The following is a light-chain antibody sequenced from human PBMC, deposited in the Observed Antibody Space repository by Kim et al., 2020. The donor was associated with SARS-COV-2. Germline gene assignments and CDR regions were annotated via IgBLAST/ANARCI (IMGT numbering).Light chain of an antibody. CDR2: YDR. J-gene: IGLJ1*01. CDR1: DIESKS. Sequence: SYELTQPPSVSVAPGKTATISCGGHDIESKSVSWYQQRPGQAPAVVMYYDRDRPSGIPDRFSGSNSGDTATLTISGVEAGDEADYYCLVWGDRSDHYVFGTGTKVTVL. V-gene: IGLV3-21*04. CDR3: LVWGDRSDHYV.